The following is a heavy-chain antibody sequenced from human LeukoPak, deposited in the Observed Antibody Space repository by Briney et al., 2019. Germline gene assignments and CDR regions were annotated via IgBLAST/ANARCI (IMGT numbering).Heavy chain of an antibody. CDR2: INHSGST. Sequence: SETLSLTCAVYGGSFSGYYWSWIRQPPGKGLEWIGEINHSGSTNYNPSLKSRVTISVDTSKNQFSLKLSSVTAADTAVYYCARGSMVRGVMGGDFDYWGQGTLVTVSS. J-gene: IGHJ4*02. D-gene: IGHD3-10*01. CDR3: ARGSMVRGVMGGDFDY. CDR1: GGSFSGYY. V-gene: IGHV4-34*01.